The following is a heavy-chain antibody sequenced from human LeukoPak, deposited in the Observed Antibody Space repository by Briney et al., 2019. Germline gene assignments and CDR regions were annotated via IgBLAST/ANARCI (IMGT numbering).Heavy chain of an antibody. CDR2: ISSSSSYI. CDR1: GFTFSNFG. Sequence: PGGSLRLSCAAPGFTFSNFGMNWVRQAPGKGLEWVSSISSSSSYIHYADSVKGRFTISRDKAKNSLYLQMNSLRAEDTAVYFCAIDRYSSGWYTFDYWGQGTLVTVSS. J-gene: IGHJ4*02. V-gene: IGHV3-21*01. CDR3: AIDRYSSGWYTFDY. D-gene: IGHD6-19*01.